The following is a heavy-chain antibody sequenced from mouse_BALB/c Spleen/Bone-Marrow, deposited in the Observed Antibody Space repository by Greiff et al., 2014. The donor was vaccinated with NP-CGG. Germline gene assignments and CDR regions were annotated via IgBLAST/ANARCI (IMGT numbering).Heavy chain of an antibody. D-gene: IGHD1-3*01. Sequence: EVQVVESGGDLVKPGGSLKLSRAASGFTFSNYGMSWVRQTPDKRLEWVATISSGGSYTYFPDSVKGRFTISRDNAKNTLYLQMNSLKSEDAAMYYCARLTPDYAMDYWGQGTSVTVSS. J-gene: IGHJ4*01. CDR2: ISSGGSYT. CDR3: ARLTPDYAMDY. CDR1: GFTFSNYG. V-gene: IGHV5-6*01.